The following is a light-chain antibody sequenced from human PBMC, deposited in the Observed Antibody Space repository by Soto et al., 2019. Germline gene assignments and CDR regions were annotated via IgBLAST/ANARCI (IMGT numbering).Light chain of an antibody. CDR1: QGLSSN. CDR2: GAS. V-gene: IGKV3-20*01. J-gene: IGKJ5*01. Sequence: IVMTQSPATLSVSPGERVTLSCRASQGLSSNLAWYQQKPGQTPRLLISGASSRATGIPERFSGSGSGTDFTLTISRLEPEDFAVFYCQHYDSLPITFGQGTRLENK. CDR3: QHYDSLPIT.